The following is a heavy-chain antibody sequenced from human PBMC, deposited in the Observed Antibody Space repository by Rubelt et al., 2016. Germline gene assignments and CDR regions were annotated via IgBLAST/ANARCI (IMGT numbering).Heavy chain of an antibody. V-gene: IGHV2-5*02. J-gene: IGHJ4*02. CDR3: AHRLAGTGTIY. CDR1: GFSLSTSGVG. CDR2: IYWDDDK. Sequence: QITLKESGPTLVKPTPTLTLTCIFSGFSLSTSGVGVGWIRQPPGKALECLALIYWDDDKRYSTSLKRRLTITKGTSKNQVVLTKTNMDPLDTATYYCAHRLAGTGTIYWGQGTLVTVSS. D-gene: IGHD1-1*01.